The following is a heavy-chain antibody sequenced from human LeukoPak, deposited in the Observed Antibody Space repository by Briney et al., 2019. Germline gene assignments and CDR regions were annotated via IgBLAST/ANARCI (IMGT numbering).Heavy chain of an antibody. D-gene: IGHD6-19*01. CDR3: ARGPRPDSSGWYTGGAFDI. CDR2: INPSGGST. Sequence: GASVKVSCKASGYTFTSYYMHWVRQAPGQGLEWMGIINPSGGSTSYAQKFQGRVTMTRDTSTSTVYMELSSLRSEDTAVYYRARGPRPDSSGWYTGGAFDIWGQGTMVTVSS. J-gene: IGHJ3*02. V-gene: IGHV1-46*01. CDR1: GYTFTSYY.